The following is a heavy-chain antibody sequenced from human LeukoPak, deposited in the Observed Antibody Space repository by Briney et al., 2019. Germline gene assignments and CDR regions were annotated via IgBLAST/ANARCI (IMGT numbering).Heavy chain of an antibody. V-gene: IGHV3-23*01. CDR3: AKTLGDSYYDSVGSAFDI. Sequence: PGGSLRLSCAASGFTFSNYAMSWVRQAPGKGLEWVSAISGSGGSTYYADSVKGRFTISRDNSKNTLYLQMNSLRAEDTAVYYCAKTLGDSYYDSVGSAFDIWGQGTMVTVSS. CDR2: ISGSGGST. D-gene: IGHD3-22*01. J-gene: IGHJ3*02. CDR1: GFTFSNYA.